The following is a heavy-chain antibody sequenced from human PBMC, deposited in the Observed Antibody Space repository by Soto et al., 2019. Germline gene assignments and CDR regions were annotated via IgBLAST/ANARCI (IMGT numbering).Heavy chain of an antibody. Sequence: EVQLVESGGGLVQPGGSLRLSCAASRFTFSSYDMHWVRQATGKGLEWVSAIGTAGDTYYPGSVKGRFTISRENAKNSLYLQVNSLRAGDTSVYYCARVTSGLRYYDYWGQGTLVTVSS. CDR3: ARVTSGLRYYDY. V-gene: IGHV3-13*04. D-gene: IGHD3-9*01. J-gene: IGHJ4*02. CDR1: RFTFSSYD. CDR2: IGTAGDT.